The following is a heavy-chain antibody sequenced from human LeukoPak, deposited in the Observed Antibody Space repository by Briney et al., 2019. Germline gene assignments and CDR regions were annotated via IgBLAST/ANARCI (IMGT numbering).Heavy chain of an antibody. CDR2: ISYDGSNK. J-gene: IGHJ4*02. CDR3: AKDGSTGYFDY. D-gene: IGHD4-11*01. Sequence: PGRSLRLSCAASGFTFSSYGMHWVRQAPGKGLEWVAVISYDGSNKYYADSVKGRFTISRDNSKNTLYLQMNSLRAEDTAVYYCAKDGSTGYFDYWGQGALVTVSS. V-gene: IGHV3-30*18. CDR1: GFTFSSYG.